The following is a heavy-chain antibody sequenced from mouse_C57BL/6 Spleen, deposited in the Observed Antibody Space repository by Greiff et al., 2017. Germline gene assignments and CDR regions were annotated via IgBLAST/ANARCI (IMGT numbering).Heavy chain of an antibody. D-gene: IGHD3-2*01. V-gene: IGHV1-7*01. J-gene: IGHJ3*01. CDR2: INPSSGYT. CDR1: GYTFTSYW. Sequence: VKVVESGAELAKPGASVTLSCKASGYTFTSYWMHWVKQRPGQGLEWIGYINPSSGYTKYNQKFKDKATLTADKSSSTAYMQLSSLTYEDSAVYYCARSETARSFAYWGQGTLVTVSA. CDR3: ARSETARSFAY.